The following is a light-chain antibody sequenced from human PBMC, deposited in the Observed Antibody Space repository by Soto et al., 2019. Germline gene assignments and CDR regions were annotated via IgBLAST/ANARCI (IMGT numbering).Light chain of an antibody. CDR2: DVS. J-gene: IGLJ1*01. V-gene: IGLV2-14*01. CDR3: SSYTSSSTLEV. Sequence: QSALTQPASVSGSPGQSITISCTGTSSDVDGYNYVSWYQKYPGKAHKVMIYDVSNRPSGVSNRFSGSKSGNTASLTISWFQAEDEADYYCSSYTSSSTLEVFGTGTKVTVL. CDR1: SSDVDGYNY.